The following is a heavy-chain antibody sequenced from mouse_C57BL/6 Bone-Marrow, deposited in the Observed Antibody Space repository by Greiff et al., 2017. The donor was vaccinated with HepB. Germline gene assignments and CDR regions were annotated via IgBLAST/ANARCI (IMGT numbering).Heavy chain of an antibody. J-gene: IGHJ4*01. Sequence: EVQVVESGGGLVQPGGSMKLSCVASGFTFSNYWMNWVRQSPEKGLEWVAQIRLKSDNYATHYAESVKGRFTISRDDSKSSVYLQMNNLRAEDTGIYYCTGLPYGNYEGYYAMDYWGQGTSVTVSS. CDR1: GFTFSNYW. CDR3: TGLPYGNYEGYYAMDY. D-gene: IGHD2-1*01. CDR2: IRLKSDNYAT. V-gene: IGHV6-3*01.